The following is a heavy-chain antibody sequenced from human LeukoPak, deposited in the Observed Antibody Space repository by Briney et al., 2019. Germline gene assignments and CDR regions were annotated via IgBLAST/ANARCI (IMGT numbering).Heavy chain of an antibody. D-gene: IGHD5-18*01. Sequence: PGGSLRLSCAASGSTFSNSWMSWVRQAPGKGLEWVANIKRDGSEKYYVDSVKGRFTISRDNAKNSLYLQMNSLRAEDTAVYYCASVDTAMAYWGQGTLVTVSS. V-gene: IGHV3-7*01. CDR3: ASVDTAMAY. CDR2: IKRDGSEK. J-gene: IGHJ4*02. CDR1: GSTFSNSW.